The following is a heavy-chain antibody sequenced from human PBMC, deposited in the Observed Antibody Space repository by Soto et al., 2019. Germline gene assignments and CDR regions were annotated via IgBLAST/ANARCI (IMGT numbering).Heavy chain of an antibody. Sequence: QVQLVQSGAEVKKPGSSVQVSCKASGGGNLRDYRTTWVRQAPGQGPEWMGGIIPKLGSAKYAKNFQGRVTITADWSTSNVCMELRSLISEEAAVYYCARGGGGYNVGAFYWGQGTPVTVSS. CDR1: GGGNLRDYR. CDR2: IIPKLGSA. V-gene: IGHV1-69*01. D-gene: IGHD1-1*01. J-gene: IGHJ4*02. CDR3: ARGGGGYNVGAFY.